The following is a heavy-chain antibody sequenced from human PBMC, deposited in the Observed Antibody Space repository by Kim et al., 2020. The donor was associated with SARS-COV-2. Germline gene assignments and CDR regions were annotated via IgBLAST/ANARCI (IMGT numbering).Heavy chain of an antibody. CDR1: SGSISDYY. V-gene: IGHV4-59*13. D-gene: IGHD3-9*01. J-gene: IGHJ5*01. Sequence: SETLSLTCTVSSGSISDYYWSWIRQPPGKGLEWIGYIYDTGSTNYYPPRGSTKYNPSLKSRVTISVDTSKNQFSLRLSSVTPADTAVYYWAREHIENYDVLTGYYIGWLDSWGQGTLVTVSS. CDR2: IYDTGSTNYYPPRGST. CDR3: AREHIENYDVLTGYYIGWLDS.